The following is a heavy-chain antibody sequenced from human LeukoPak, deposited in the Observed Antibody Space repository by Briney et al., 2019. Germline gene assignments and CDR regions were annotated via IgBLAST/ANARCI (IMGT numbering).Heavy chain of an antibody. CDR2: IYPSESP. Sequence: KPSETLSLTCTVSGVPINDYYWTWIRQPAGKGLEWIGQIYPSESPKYNPSLESRVTMSVDTSKKHFSLQLTFVTVADTGVYYCARRASSTGWSFDSWGQGTQVTVSS. V-gene: IGHV4-4*07. CDR1: GVPINDYY. CDR3: ARRASSTGWSFDS. D-gene: IGHD6-19*01. J-gene: IGHJ4*02.